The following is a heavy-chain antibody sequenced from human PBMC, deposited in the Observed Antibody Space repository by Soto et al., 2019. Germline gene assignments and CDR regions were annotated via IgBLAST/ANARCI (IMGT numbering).Heavy chain of an antibody. Sequence: PGESLKISCKGSGYSFATYWIGWVRQMPGKGLEWMGIIYPGDSDTRYSPSFQGQVTISADKSISTAYLQWSSLKASDTAMYYCARRARYCSSTSCYESWGQGTLVTVSS. CDR2: IYPGDSDT. CDR3: ARRARYCSSTSCYES. J-gene: IGHJ5*02. CDR1: GYSFATYW. D-gene: IGHD2-2*01. V-gene: IGHV5-51*01.